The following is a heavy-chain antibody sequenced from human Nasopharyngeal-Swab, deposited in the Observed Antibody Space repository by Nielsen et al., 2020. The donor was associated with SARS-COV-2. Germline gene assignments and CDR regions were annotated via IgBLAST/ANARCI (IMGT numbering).Heavy chain of an antibody. CDR1: GFIFNTYG. D-gene: IGHD3-9*01. V-gene: IGHV3-48*02. Sequence: GESLKISCEASGFIFNTYGMNWVRQALGKGLEWISYISDDNTIFYADSVKGRFTISRDNAKNSLDLQMNSLRDEDTAVYYCARDLELLTNYYALDYWGQGTLVTVSS. CDR3: ARDLELLTNYYALDY. J-gene: IGHJ4*02. CDR2: ISDDNTI.